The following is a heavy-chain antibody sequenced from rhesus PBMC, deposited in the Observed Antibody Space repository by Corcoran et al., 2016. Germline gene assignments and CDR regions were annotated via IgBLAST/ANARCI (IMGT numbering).Heavy chain of an antibody. CDR3: TRDGVLGRFDY. CDR1: GFTFSSYE. Sequence: DVQLVESGGGLVKPGGYLRLSCVASGFTFSSYEMHWVRQAPGKGLEWVVVISESGGTIDEADSVKCRFTISRENAKNSVFLQMNSLRAEDTAVYYCTRDGVLGRFDYWGQGVLVTVSS. D-gene: IGHD3-34*01. V-gene: IGHV3-100*02. CDR2: ISESGGTI. J-gene: IGHJ4*01.